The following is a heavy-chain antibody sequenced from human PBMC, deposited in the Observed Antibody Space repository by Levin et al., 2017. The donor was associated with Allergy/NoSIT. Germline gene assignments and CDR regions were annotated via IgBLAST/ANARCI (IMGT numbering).Heavy chain of an antibody. CDR2: ISGDGGST. Sequence: PGGSLRLSCAASGFNDYAMHWVRQAPGKGLEPVSSISGDGGSTFYANSAKGRFTISRDKSENSLFLQLGSLRAEDTALYYCAGTKYYDIMPRFDFWGQGILVTGSS. J-gene: IGHJ4*02. CDR1: GFNDYA. CDR3: AGTKYYDIMPRFDF. V-gene: IGHV3-64*01. D-gene: IGHD3-3*01.